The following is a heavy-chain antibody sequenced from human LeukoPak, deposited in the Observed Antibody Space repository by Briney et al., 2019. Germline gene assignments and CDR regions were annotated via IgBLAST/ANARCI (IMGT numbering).Heavy chain of an antibody. D-gene: IGHD2-15*01. CDR1: GYTFTGYY. V-gene: IGHV1-2*02. CDR3: ARDAPTYCSGGSCYFYFGDY. CDR2: INPNSGGT. Sequence: ASVKVSCKASGYTFTGYYMHWVRQAPGQGLEWMGWINPNSGGTNYAQKLQGRVTMTTDTSTSTAYMELRSLRSDDTAVYYCARDAPTYCSGGSCYFYFGDYWGQGTLVTVSS. J-gene: IGHJ4*02.